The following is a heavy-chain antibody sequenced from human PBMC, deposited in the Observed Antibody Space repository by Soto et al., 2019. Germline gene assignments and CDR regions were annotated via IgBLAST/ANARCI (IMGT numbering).Heavy chain of an antibody. Sequence: SHTLSLTCAISGDSVSSNSAAWNWIRQSPSRGLEWLGRTYYRSKWYNDYAVSVKSRITINPDTSKNQFSLQLNSVTPEDTAVYYCASVSRDGYNLDYYGMDVWGQGTTVTV. CDR3: ASVSRDGYNLDYYGMDV. V-gene: IGHV6-1*01. D-gene: IGHD5-12*01. CDR1: GDSVSSNSAA. CDR2: TYYRSKWYN. J-gene: IGHJ6*02.